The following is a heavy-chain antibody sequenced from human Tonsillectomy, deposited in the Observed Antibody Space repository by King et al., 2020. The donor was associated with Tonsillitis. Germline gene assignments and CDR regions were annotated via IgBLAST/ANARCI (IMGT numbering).Heavy chain of an antibody. CDR3: ARVHHYDSSGYYKYFDS. V-gene: IGHV4-31*01. Sequence: VQLQESGPGLLKPSQTLSLTCTVSVGSIASGNYYWSWIRQHPGKGLEWIGYIYHSGSTYYNPSLKSLVIISVDTSKNQFSLKLNSVTAADTAVYYCARVHHYDSSGYYKYFDSWGQGTLVTVSS. D-gene: IGHD3-22*01. J-gene: IGHJ4*02. CDR2: IYHSGST. CDR1: VGSIASGNYY.